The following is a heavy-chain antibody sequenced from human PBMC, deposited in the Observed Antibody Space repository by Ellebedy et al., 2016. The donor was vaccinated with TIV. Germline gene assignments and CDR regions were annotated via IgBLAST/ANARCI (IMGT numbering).Heavy chain of an antibody. CDR1: GFSLSSYW. CDR3: GRAIGSGSCY. V-gene: IGHV3-7*01. Sequence: LTCAASGFSLSSYWMHWVRQAPGKGLEWVANIKQDGSEKYYVDSVKGRFTISRDNAKNSLYLQMNSLRAEDTAVYFCGRAIGSGSCYWGQGTLVTVSS. D-gene: IGHD3-10*01. J-gene: IGHJ4*02. CDR2: IKQDGSEK.